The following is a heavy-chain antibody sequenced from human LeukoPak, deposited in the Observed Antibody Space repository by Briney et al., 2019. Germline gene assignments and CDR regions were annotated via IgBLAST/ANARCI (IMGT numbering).Heavy chain of an antibody. CDR1: GFTFTSYS. Sequence: GGSLRLSSAASGFTFTSYSMHSVRQAPRKGLEWVSLISYDGSNKYFADSVKGRFTISRDNSKNTLYLQMHSLRAEDTAVYYCAKDNVAAAGRYFDYWGQGTLVTVSS. CDR3: AKDNVAAAGRYFDY. J-gene: IGHJ4*02. CDR2: ISYDGSNK. V-gene: IGHV3-30*18. D-gene: IGHD6-13*01.